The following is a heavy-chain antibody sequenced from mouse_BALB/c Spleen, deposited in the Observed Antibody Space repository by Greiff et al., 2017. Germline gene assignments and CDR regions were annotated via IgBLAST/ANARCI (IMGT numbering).Heavy chain of an antibody. CDR2: INPGSGDT. D-gene: IGHD2-14*01. CDR1: GYAFTNYL. J-gene: IGHJ3*01. V-gene: IGHV1-54*01. Sequence: QVQLQQSGAELVRPGTSVKVSCKASGYAFTNYLIEWVKQRPGQGLEWIGVINPGSGDTDYNEKFQGKATLTADKSSSTAYMQLSSLTSDDSAVYFCARSNYRRGAYWGQGTLGTVSA. CDR3: ARSNYRRGAY.